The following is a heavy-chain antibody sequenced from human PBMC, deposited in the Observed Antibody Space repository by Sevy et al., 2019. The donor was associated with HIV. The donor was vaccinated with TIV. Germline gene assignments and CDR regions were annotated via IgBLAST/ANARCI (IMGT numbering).Heavy chain of an antibody. D-gene: IGHD3-3*01. CDR1: GGSFSGYY. CDR3: ARGLGYDFWSGYYGMDV. V-gene: IGHV4-34*01. Sequence: SETVSLTCAVYGGSFSGYYWSWIRQPPGKGLEWIGEINHSGSTNYNPSLKSRVTISVDTSKNQFSLKLSSVTAADTAVYYCARGLGYDFWSGYYGMDVWGQGTTVTVSS. CDR2: INHSGST. J-gene: IGHJ6*02.